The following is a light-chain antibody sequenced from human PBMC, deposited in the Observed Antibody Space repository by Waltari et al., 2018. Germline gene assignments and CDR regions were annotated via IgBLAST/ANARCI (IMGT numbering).Light chain of an antibody. CDR3: QQANSFPL. V-gene: IGKV3-11*01. CDR2: DAS. J-gene: IGKJ4*01. CDR1: QSISSN. Sequence: EVVLTQSPATLSLSPGERATLSCRASQSISSNLAWYQKKPGQTPRLLIYDASNRATGIPARFSGSGSGTDFTLTISSLQPEDFATYYCQQANSFPLFGGGTKVEIK.